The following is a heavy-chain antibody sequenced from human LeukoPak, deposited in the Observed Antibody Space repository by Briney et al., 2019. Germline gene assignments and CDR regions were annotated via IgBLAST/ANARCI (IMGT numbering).Heavy chain of an antibody. D-gene: IGHD3-10*01. Sequence: SVKVSCKASGGTFSSYAISWVRQAPGQGLEWMGRIIPILGIANYAQKFQGRVTITADKSTSTAYMELSSLRSEDTAVYYCARDVSYYYGSGIDYWGQGTLVTVSS. CDR1: GGTFSSYA. CDR3: ARDVSYYYGSGIDY. V-gene: IGHV1-69*04. J-gene: IGHJ4*02. CDR2: IIPILGIA.